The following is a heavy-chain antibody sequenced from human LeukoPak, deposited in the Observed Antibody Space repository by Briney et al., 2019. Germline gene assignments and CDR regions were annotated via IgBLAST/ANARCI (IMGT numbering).Heavy chain of an antibody. J-gene: IGHJ4*02. CDR3: AKQGIAVAGFYFDS. Sequence: PGGSLRLSCAASGFTFSSYDMHWVRQAPGKGLEWVAFIWSDGTNKYYADSVKGRFTISRDNAKNSLYLQMNSLRAEDTAVYYCAKQGIAVAGFYFDSWGQGTLVTVSS. D-gene: IGHD6-19*01. V-gene: IGHV3-30*02. CDR1: GFTFSSYD. CDR2: IWSDGTNK.